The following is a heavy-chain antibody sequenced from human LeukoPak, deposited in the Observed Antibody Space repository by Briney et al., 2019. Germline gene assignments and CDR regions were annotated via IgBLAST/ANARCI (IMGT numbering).Heavy chain of an antibody. CDR2: MSPNSSNT. CDR1: GYTFTNYD. CDR3: ARGLREPWSVADGTRARFDP. J-gene: IGHJ5*02. D-gene: IGHD6-6*01. V-gene: IGHV1-8*01. Sequence: ASVKVSCKASGYTFTNYDIHWVRQATGQGLEWMGWMSPNSSNTGCVQKFQGRVTMTRNTTINTAYMELTSLRSEDTAIYYCARGLREPWSVADGTRARFDPWGQGTLVTVSS.